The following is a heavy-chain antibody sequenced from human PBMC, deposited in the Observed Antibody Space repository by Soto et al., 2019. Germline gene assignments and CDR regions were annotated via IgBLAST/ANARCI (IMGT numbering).Heavy chain of an antibody. D-gene: IGHD2-2*01. CDR2: VNHSGTT. V-gene: IGHV4-34*01. J-gene: IGHJ4*02. CDR3: ERGIGYCSSINCYSSRRLRFDS. Sequence: WTWIRQSPEKGLEWIGEVNHSGTTYYNPSLKTRVTISVHTPKNQFSLKMSSVTAADTAVYYCERGIGYCSSINCYSSRRLRFDSWGQGTLVTVSS.